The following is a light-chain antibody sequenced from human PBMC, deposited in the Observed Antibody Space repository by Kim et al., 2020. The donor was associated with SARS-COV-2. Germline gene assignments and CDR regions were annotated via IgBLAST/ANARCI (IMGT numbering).Light chain of an antibody. Sequence: DIQMTQSPSSLSASVGGRVTITCRASQTIRTYLNWYQQKPGKAPKLLIYAASSLESGVPSRFSGSGSRTDFTLTISSLQPEDFVTYYCQQIYSAPFTFGPGTKVDIK. CDR3: QQIYSAPFT. J-gene: IGKJ3*01. CDR1: QTIRTY. CDR2: AAS. V-gene: IGKV1-39*01.